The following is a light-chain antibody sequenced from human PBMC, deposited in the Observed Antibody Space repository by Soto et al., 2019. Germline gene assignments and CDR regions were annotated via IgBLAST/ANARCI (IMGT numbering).Light chain of an antibody. CDR3: QQSDSLPIT. V-gene: IGKV1-33*01. J-gene: IGKJ5*01. Sequence: DIQMTQSPSSLSASVGDRVTITCRASQDISNYLNWYQQRPGKAPKLLIYDASNLERGVPSRFSGTRSGTHFTFAITSLQPEEVATYYCQQSDSLPITFGKGKRLEI. CDR2: DAS. CDR1: QDISNY.